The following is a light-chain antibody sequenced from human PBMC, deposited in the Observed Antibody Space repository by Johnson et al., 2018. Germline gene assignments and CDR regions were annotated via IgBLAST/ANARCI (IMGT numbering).Light chain of an antibody. CDR1: SSNIGNNY. CDR2: ENN. CDR3: GTWDRSLSAGYV. V-gene: IGLV1-51*02. Sequence: QSVLTQPPSVSAAPGQKVTISCSGSSSNIGNNYVSWYQQLTGTAPKILIYENNKRPSGIPDRFSGSKSGTSATLGITGLQTGDEGDYYCGTWDRSLSAGYVFRTGTKCIVL. J-gene: IGLJ1*01.